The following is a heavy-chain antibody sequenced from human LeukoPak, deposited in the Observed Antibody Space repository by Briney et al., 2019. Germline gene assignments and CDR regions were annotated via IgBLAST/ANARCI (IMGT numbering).Heavy chain of an antibody. J-gene: IGHJ4*02. CDR1: GGSISSSSYY. CDR2: IYYSGST. Sequence: SETLSLTCTVSGGSISSSSYYWGWLRQPPGKGLEWMGSIYYSGSTYYNPSLKSRVTISVDTSKNQFSLKLSSVTAADTAVYYCARGHHYGSGSYLHYWGQGTLVTVSS. D-gene: IGHD3-10*01. CDR3: ARGHHYGSGSYLHY. V-gene: IGHV4-39*07.